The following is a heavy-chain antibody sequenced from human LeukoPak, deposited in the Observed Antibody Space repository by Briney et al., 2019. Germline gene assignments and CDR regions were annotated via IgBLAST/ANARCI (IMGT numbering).Heavy chain of an antibody. Sequence: PGGSLRLSCAASGFTFSSYGMHWVRQAPGKGLEWVAFIRYDGSNNYYADSVKGRFTISRDNSKNTLYLQMNSRRAEDTAVYYCAKENIVVVVAAESGGYYGMDVWGQGTTVTVSS. CDR1: GFTFSSYG. CDR3: AKENIVVVVAAESGGYYGMDV. V-gene: IGHV3-30*02. D-gene: IGHD2-15*01. J-gene: IGHJ6*02. CDR2: IRYDGSNN.